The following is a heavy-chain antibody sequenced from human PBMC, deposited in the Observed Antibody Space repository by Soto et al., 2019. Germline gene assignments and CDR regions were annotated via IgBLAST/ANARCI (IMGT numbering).Heavy chain of an antibody. Sequence: QVQLQESGPGLLKPSQTLSLTCTVSGGSITSDGFYWTWIRQRPGKGLEWIAYLYYTGSTFYNPSLKSRLTISLDKSANRFSLKMNSVTAADTAIYFWASGPLQIWGQGTMVVVSS. CDR3: ASGPLQI. V-gene: IGHV4-31*03. J-gene: IGHJ3*02. CDR2: LYYTGST. CDR1: GGSITSDGFY.